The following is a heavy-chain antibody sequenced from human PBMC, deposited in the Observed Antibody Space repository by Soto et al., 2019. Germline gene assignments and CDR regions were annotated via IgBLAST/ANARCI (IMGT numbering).Heavy chain of an antibody. D-gene: IGHD6-6*01. J-gene: IGHJ4*02. Sequence: SETLSLTCAVSGGSISSGCYSWSWIRQPPGKGLEWIGYIYHSGSTYYNPSLKSRVTISVDRSKNQFSLKLSSVTAADTAVYYCARAYSSSSAVAFDYWGQGTLVTVSS. CDR3: ARAYSSSSAVAFDY. V-gene: IGHV4-30-2*01. CDR2: IYHSGST. CDR1: GGSISSGCYS.